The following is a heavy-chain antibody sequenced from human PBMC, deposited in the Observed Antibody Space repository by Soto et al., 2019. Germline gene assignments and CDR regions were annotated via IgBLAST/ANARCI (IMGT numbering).Heavy chain of an antibody. CDR3: ARARYYRSWFAP. V-gene: IGHV4-59*01. Sequence: SETLSLTCTVSGGSISSYYWSWIRQPPGKGLEWIGYIYYSGSTNYNPSLKSRVTISVDTSKNQFSLKLSSVTAADTAVYYCARARYYRSWFAPWGQGTLVTVSS. CDR2: IYYSGST. D-gene: IGHD3-9*01. CDR1: GGSISSYY. J-gene: IGHJ5*02.